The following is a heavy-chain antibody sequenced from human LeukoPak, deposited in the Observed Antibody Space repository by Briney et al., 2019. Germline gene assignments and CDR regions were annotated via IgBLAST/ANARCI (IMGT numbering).Heavy chain of an antibody. CDR1: GFTFSSYA. CDR2: ISSNGAGT. CDR3: ARTYSSGWSVGSGFDY. D-gene: IGHD6-19*01. J-gene: IGHJ4*02. Sequence: GGSLRLSCSASGFTFSSYAMHWVRQAPGKGLESVSSISSNGAGTYYADSLKGRFTISRDNSKNTLYLQMSSLRADDTAVYYCARTYSSGWSVGSGFDYWGQGTLVTVSS. V-gene: IGHV3-64D*09.